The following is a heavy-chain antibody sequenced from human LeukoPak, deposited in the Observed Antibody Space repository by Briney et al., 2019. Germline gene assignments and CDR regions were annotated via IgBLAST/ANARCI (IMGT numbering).Heavy chain of an antibody. D-gene: IGHD3-16*01. Sequence: GGSLRLSCAASGFTFSSYAMSWVRQAPGKGLEWVSAITGSGSSTYYADSVKGRFAISRDNSKDTLYLQMNSLGAEDTALYYCARGASYWGQGTLVTVSS. CDR2: ITGSGSST. CDR3: ARGASY. CDR1: GFTFSSYA. J-gene: IGHJ4*02. V-gene: IGHV3-23*01.